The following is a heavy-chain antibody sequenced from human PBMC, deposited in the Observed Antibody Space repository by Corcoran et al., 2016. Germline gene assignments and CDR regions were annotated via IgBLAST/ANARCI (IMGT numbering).Heavy chain of an antibody. CDR2: ISYDGSHK. D-gene: IGHD2-21*02. CDR1: GFTFSSYG. CDR3: ANEQLPYCGGDCYSDY. V-gene: IGHV3-30*18. J-gene: IGHJ4*01. Sequence: QVQLVESGGGLVQPGRSLRLSCAASGFTFSSYGMNWVRQAPGKGLEWVAVISYDGSHKYYADSVKGRFTISRDNSKNTLYLQMNRLRAEDTAVYYCANEQLPYCGGDCYSDYWGQGTMVTVSS.